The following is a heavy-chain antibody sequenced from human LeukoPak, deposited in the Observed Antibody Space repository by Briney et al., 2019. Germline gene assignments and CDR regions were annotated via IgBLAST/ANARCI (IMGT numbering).Heavy chain of an antibody. CDR3: AKALGSTKTTAFDI. CDR2: ISWNRGSI. J-gene: IGHJ3*02. Sequence: PGGSLRLSCAASGFTLDDYAMHGVRHALGKGVEGGSGISWNRGSIVYADYVKGRFTISRDNATNPLYLQMNSLRADDMSLYYCAKALGSTKTTAFDIWGQGTMVTVSS. D-gene: IGHD5/OR15-5a*01. V-gene: IGHV3-9*03. CDR1: GFTLDDYA.